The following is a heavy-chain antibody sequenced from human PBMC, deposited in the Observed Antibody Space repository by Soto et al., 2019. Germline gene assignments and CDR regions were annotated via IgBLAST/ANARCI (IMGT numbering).Heavy chain of an antibody. D-gene: IGHD3-16*02. J-gene: IGHJ6*01. V-gene: IGHV1-69*13. Sequence: SVKVSCKASGGTFSSYAISWVRQAPGQGLEWMGGIIPIFGTANYAQKFQGRVTITADESTSTAYMELSSLRSEGTAVYYCARTTGPYYDYVWGSYRYYGMDVWGQGTTVTVSS. CDR1: GGTFSSYA. CDR2: IIPIFGTA. CDR3: ARTTGPYYDYVWGSYRYYGMDV.